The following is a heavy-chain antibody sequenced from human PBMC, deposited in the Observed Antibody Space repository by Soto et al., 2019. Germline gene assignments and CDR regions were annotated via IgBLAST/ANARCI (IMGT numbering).Heavy chain of an antibody. CDR1: GFTFNNYW. D-gene: IGHD6-6*01. Sequence: GGCLRLSCAASGFTFNNYWMSWVLQVPGKGLEWVANINQDGSIKYYEGSVKGRLTISRYNTKNSLYLQVNILRAEDTAIFYSARVGYSSSSTDYWGQGILVTVSS. CDR3: ARVGYSSSSTDY. J-gene: IGHJ4*02. CDR2: INQDGSIK. V-gene: IGHV3-7*03.